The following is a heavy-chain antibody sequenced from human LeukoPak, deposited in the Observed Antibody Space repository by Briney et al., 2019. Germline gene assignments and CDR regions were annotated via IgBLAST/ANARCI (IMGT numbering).Heavy chain of an antibody. CDR3: ARLSAHRSSSCCYFDC. J-gene: IGHJ4*02. D-gene: IGHD2-2*01. CDR1: GGSISSSGYY. CDR2: IYYSGST. Sequence: SETLSLTCTVSGGSISSSGYYWGWIRQPPGKGLEWIGNIYYSGSTYYNSSLKSRITISVDTSKNQFSLKLNSVTAADTAVYYCARLSAHRSSSCCYFDCWGQGTLVTVSS. V-gene: IGHV4-39*01.